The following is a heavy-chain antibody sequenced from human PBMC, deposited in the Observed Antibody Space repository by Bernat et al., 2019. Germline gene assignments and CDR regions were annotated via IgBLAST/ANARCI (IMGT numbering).Heavy chain of an antibody. CDR1: GYTFTSYG. J-gene: IGHJ4*02. Sequence: QVQLVQSGAEVKKPGASVKVSCKASGYTFTSYGISWVRQAPGQGLEWMGWISAYNGNTNYAQKLQGRVTMSTDTSTSTAYMELRSLRSDDTAVYYCARDRRTWGRGYYFDYWGQGTLVTVSS. CDR3: ARDRRTWGRGYYFDY. CDR2: ISAYNGNT. V-gene: IGHV1-18*01. D-gene: IGHD3-16*01.